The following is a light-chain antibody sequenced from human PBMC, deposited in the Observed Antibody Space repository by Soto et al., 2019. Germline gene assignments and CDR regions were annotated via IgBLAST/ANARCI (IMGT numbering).Light chain of an antibody. V-gene: IGLV1-44*01. CDR3: AAWDDSLNGVL. CDR2: SNN. CDR1: SSNIGSNP. Sequence: QSVLTQPPSPSGTPGQRVTISCSGSSSNIGSNPVNWYQQLPRTAPKLLIYSNNQRPSGVPDRFSGSKSGTSASLAISGLQSEDEADYYCAAWDDSLNGVLFGGGTKVTVL. J-gene: IGLJ2*01.